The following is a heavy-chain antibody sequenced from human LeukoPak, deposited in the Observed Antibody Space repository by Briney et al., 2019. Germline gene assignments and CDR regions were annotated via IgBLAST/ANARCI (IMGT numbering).Heavy chain of an antibody. CDR2: ISAYNGNT. CDR3: ARRRGGYSGYDPDAFDI. Sequence: ASVKVSCKASGYTFTSYGISWVRQAPGQGLEWMGWISAYNGNTNYAQKLQGRVTMTTDTSTSTAYMELRSLRSDDTAVYYCARRRGGYSGYDPDAFDIWGQGTMVTVSS. V-gene: IGHV1-18*01. CDR1: GYTFTSYG. D-gene: IGHD5-12*01. J-gene: IGHJ3*02.